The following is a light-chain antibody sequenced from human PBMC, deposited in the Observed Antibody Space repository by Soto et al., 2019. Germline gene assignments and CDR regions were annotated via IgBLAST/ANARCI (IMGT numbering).Light chain of an antibody. CDR1: SSDVGSYNL. CDR3: CSYAGSSRV. J-gene: IGLJ3*02. V-gene: IGLV2-23*01. CDR2: EGS. Sequence: QSALTQPASVSGSPGQLITISCTGTSSDVGSYNLVSWYQQHPGKAPKLMIYEGSKRPSGVSNRFSGSKSGNTASLTISGLQAEDEADYYCCSYAGSSRVFGGGTKLTVL.